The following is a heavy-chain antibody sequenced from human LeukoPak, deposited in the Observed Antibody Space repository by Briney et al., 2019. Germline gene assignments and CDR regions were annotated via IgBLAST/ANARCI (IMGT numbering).Heavy chain of an antibody. Sequence: PGGSLRLSCAASGFTFSSYAMSWVRQAPGKGLEWVSAISGSGGSTYYADSVKGRFTISRDNSKNTLYLQMDSLRAEDTAVYYCANDFWSGKEMGAFDIWGQGTMVTVSS. J-gene: IGHJ3*02. CDR3: ANDFWSGKEMGAFDI. D-gene: IGHD3-3*01. CDR2: ISGSGGST. CDR1: GFTFSSYA. V-gene: IGHV3-23*01.